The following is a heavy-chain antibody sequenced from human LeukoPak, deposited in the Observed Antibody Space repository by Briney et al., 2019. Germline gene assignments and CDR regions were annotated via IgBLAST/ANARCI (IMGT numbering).Heavy chain of an antibody. CDR1: GYTFTSYG. V-gene: IGHV1-18*01. CDR2: ISAYNGTT. Sequence: ASVKVSCKASGYTFTSYGISWVRQAPGQGLEWMGWISAYNGTTNYAQKLQGRVTMTTDTSTSTAYMELRSLRSDDTAVYYCARGHDFWSGYPYFDYWGQGTLVTVSS. J-gene: IGHJ4*02. D-gene: IGHD3-3*01. CDR3: ARGHDFWSGYPYFDY.